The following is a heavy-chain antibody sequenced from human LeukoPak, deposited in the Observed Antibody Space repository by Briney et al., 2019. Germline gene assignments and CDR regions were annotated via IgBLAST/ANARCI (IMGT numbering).Heavy chain of an antibody. Sequence: ASVKVSCKASGYTFTNYYVHWVRQAPGQGLEWMGWISAYNGNTNYAQKLQGRVTMTTDTSTSTVYMELSSLRSEDTAVYYCARDLRVSDSSGYQDNWGQGTLVTVSS. V-gene: IGHV1-18*04. CDR2: ISAYNGNT. CDR3: ARDLRVSDSSGYQDN. CDR1: GYTFTNYY. J-gene: IGHJ4*02. D-gene: IGHD3-22*01.